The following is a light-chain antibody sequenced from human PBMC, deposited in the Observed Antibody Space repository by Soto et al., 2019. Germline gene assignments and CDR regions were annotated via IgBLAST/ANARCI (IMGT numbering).Light chain of an antibody. CDR3: HQRQSWPRT. J-gene: IGKJ1*01. V-gene: IGKV3-11*01. Sequence: EIVLTQSPANLSSSPGDRVTLSCGASQYINTRLAWYQHRPGQAPRLLIYHTSIRAAGSPARFSASGSGTDFTLTISDVQPEDFALYYSHQRQSWPRTFGQGPKVDI. CDR1: QYINTR. CDR2: HTS.